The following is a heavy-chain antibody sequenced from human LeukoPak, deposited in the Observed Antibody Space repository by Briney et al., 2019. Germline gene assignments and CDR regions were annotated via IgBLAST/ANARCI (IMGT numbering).Heavy chain of an antibody. D-gene: IGHD1-26*01. CDR3: AREGGGSGLWYYDL. V-gene: IGHV3-64*02. J-gene: IGHJ2*01. CDR1: GFTFSSYS. Sequence: PGGSLRLSCAASGFTFSSYSMHWVRQAPGKGPEFVSVIGGGGVTTFYAGSVKDRFTISRDNSKNTLYLEMGSLRAEDMAVYYCAREGGGSGLWYYDLWGRGTRVTVSS. CDR2: IGGGGVTT.